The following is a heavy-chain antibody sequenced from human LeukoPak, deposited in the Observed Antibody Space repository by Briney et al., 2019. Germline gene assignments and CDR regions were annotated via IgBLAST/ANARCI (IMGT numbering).Heavy chain of an antibody. CDR3: ARDKAGNDILTGHFDY. CDR1: GFTFSIYA. CDR2: ISSDGGTT. Sequence: GGSLRLSCSASGFTFSIYAIHWVRQAPGKGLEYVSTISSDGGTTYYADSLKGRFTISRDNSKNTLYLQMSSLRPEDTAVYYCARDKAGNDILTGHFDYWGQGTLVTVSS. J-gene: IGHJ4*02. D-gene: IGHD3-9*01. V-gene: IGHV3-64D*09.